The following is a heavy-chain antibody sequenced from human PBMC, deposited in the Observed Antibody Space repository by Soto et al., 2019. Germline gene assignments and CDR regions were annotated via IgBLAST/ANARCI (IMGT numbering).Heavy chain of an antibody. V-gene: IGHV3-30*18. J-gene: IGHJ6*03. CDR1: GFTFSSYG. CDR2: ISYDGSNK. Sequence: GGSLRLSCAASGFTFSSYGMHWVRQAPGKGLEWVAVISYDGSNKYYADSVKGRFTISRDNSKNTLYLQMNSLRAEDTAVYYCAKDALGPGRRSGYYKRYYYYYMDVWGKGTTVTVSS. D-gene: IGHD3-3*01. CDR3: AKDALGPGRRSGYYKRYYYYYMDV.